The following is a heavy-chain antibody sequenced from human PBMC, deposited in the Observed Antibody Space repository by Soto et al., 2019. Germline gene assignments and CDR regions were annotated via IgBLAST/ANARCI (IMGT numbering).Heavy chain of an antibody. J-gene: IGHJ4*02. CDR1: GFTFSSYS. Sequence: EVQVVESGGGLVQPGGSLRLSCAASGFTFSSYSMNWVRQAPGKGLEWVSYISSSSSTIFYAGSVKGRFTISRDNAKNSLDLGMTSLRAEDTAGYCCGLVIAGGGQGPLVTVSS. D-gene: IGHD3-9*01. V-gene: IGHV3-48*01. CDR2: ISSSSSTI. CDR3: GLVIAG.